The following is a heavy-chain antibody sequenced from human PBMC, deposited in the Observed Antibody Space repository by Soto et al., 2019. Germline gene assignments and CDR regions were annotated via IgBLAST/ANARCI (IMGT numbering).Heavy chain of an antibody. V-gene: IGHV3-23*01. CDR3: AKGGPTFLNWFGP. J-gene: IGHJ5*02. Sequence: GGSLLLCCATSVFTFSSYAMTWVRQAPGKGLEWISVISNSGHSAYYADSVKGRFTISRDNSKNTLYLQIKSLRAEDTAAYYCAKGGPTFLNWFGPWGQGTLVTVS. D-gene: IGHD5-12*01. CDR2: ISNSGHSA. CDR1: VFTFSSYA.